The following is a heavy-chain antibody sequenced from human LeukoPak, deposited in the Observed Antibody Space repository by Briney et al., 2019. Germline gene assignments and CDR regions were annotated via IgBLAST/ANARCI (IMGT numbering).Heavy chain of an antibody. V-gene: IGHV4-61*02. D-gene: IGHD2-15*01. Sequence: PSQTLSLTCTVSGGSTSSGSYYWSWIRQPAGKGLEWIGRIYTSGSTNYNPSLKSRVTISVDTSKNQFSLKLSSVTAADTAVYYCASPPPYCSGGSCDGFDIWGQGTMVTVSS. CDR2: IYTSGST. CDR1: GGSTSSGSYY. J-gene: IGHJ3*02. CDR3: ASPPPYCSGGSCDGFDI.